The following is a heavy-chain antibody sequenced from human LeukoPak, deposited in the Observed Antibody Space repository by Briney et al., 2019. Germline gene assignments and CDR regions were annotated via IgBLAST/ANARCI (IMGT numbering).Heavy chain of an antibody. CDR1: GGSISSYY. D-gene: IGHD1-14*01. J-gene: IGHJ6*03. V-gene: IGHV4-59*01. CDR2: VFYTGAT. Sequence: PSETLCLTCTVSGGSISSYYWNWIRQPPGKGLEWLGYVFYTGATNYNPSLQSRITISVDTSKNQFSLNLSSVTAADTAVYSCARGGPGSGRYSYMDDRGNGTTVIVSS. CDR3: ARGGPGSGRYSYMDD.